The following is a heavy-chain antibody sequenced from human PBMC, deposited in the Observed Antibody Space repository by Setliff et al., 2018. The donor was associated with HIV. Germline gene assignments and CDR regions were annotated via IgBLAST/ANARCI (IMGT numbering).Heavy chain of an antibody. CDR3: VRDKDRAFDY. J-gene: IGHJ4*02. Sequence: PGGSLRLSCAASGFSFSSYSMNWVRQTPGKGLEWLSYIFSGSDTADYADSVRGRFTISRDNAKNSLYLQMNSLRAEDTAVYYCVRDKDRAFDYWGQGTLVTVSS. V-gene: IGHV3-48*01. CDR1: GFSFSSYS. CDR2: IFSGSDTA.